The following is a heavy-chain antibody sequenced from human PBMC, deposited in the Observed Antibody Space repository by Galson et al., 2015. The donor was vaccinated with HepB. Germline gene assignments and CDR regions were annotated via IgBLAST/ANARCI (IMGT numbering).Heavy chain of an antibody. CDR1: GFTFSSYT. CDR3: ARERDYMDV. V-gene: IGHV3-21*01. Sequence: SLRLSCAASGFTFSSYTIHWVRQAPEKGLEWVSSISSTSNFIYYADSVRGRFTISRDNAKNSMSLQMNSLRAEDTAVYYCARERDYMDVWGKGTTVIVSS. CDR2: ISSTSNFI. J-gene: IGHJ6*03.